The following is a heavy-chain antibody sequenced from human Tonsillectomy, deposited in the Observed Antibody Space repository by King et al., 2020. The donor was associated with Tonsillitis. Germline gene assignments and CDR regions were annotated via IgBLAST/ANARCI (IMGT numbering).Heavy chain of an antibody. CDR1: GFMFSSYS. V-gene: IGHV3-48*02. CDR3: ERDWVYNFDY. CDR2: ISDSGGAV. J-gene: IGHJ4*02. Sequence: VQLVESGGGLVQPGGSLRLSCAASGFMFSSYSMNWVRQAPGTGLEWLSYISDSGGAVYYADSVKGRFTISRDNAQNSLYLQMKSLRDEDTAVYYCERDWVYNFDYWGQGIQVTVSS. D-gene: IGHD2-8*01.